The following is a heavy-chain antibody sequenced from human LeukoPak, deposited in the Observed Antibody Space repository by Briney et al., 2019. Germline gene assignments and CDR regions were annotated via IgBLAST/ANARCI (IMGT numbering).Heavy chain of an antibody. D-gene: IGHD2-2*02. J-gene: IGHJ4*02. Sequence: GGSLRLSCAASGFTFSDYYMSWIRQAPGKGLEWVSYISSSGSTIYYADSVKGRFTISRDNAKNSLYLQMNSLRAEDTAVYYCARVPTYCSSTSCYTISFDHWGQGTLVTVSS. V-gene: IGHV3-11*01. CDR3: ARVPTYCSSTSCYTISFDH. CDR2: ISSSGSTI. CDR1: GFTFSDYY.